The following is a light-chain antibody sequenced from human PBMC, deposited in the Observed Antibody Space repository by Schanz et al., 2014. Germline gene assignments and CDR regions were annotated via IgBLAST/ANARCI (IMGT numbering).Light chain of an antibody. CDR1: SSDVGSYGF. CDR2: EAN. Sequence: QSALTQPASVSGSPGQSITISCTGTSSDVGSYGFVSWYQHYPGKAPKVIIYEANKRPSGVSNRFSASKSGYTASLTISGLQAEDEADYYCCSYAGSSTVFGGGTKLTVL. J-gene: IGLJ2*01. V-gene: IGLV2-23*01. CDR3: CSYAGSSTV.